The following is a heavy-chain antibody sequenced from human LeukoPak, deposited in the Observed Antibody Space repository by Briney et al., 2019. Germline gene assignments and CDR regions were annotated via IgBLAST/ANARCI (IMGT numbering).Heavy chain of an antibody. CDR1: GYTFTGYY. CDR3: ARDIGLSSSSSSILNWFDP. Sequence: ASVKVSCKASGYTFTGYYMHWVRQAPGQGLEWMGWINPNSGGTNYAQKFQGRVTMTRDTSISTAYMELSRLRSDDTAVYYCARDIGLSSSSSSILNWFDPWGQGTLVTVSS. J-gene: IGHJ5*02. CDR2: INPNSGGT. V-gene: IGHV1-2*02. D-gene: IGHD6-6*01.